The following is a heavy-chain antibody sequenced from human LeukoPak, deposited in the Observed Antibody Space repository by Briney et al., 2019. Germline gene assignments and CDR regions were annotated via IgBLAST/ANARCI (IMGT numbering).Heavy chain of an antibody. D-gene: IGHD3-10*01. CDR3: AKDATLFGDQYFDY. Sequence: GGSLRLSCAASGFTFSSHGMHWVRQAPGKGLEWVAVTSYDGSTKYYADSAKGRFNISRDNSKNTLYLQMNSLRVDDTAVYYCAKDATLFGDQYFDYWGQGALVIVSS. V-gene: IGHV3-30*18. CDR1: GFTFSSHG. J-gene: IGHJ4*02. CDR2: TSYDGSTK.